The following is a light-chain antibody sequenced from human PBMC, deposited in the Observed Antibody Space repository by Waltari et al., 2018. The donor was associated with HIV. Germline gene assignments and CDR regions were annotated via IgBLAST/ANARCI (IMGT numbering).Light chain of an antibody. V-gene: IGLV2-23*02. CDR2: EVN. CDR1: SSDVGSYNL. J-gene: IGLJ1*01. Sequence: QSALTQPASVSGSPGQSITISCTGTSSDVGSYNLVSWYQQHPGKAPKLTIYEVNKRPSGVSNRFPGSKSGNTASLTISGLQAEDEADYYCCSYAGSSTFYVFGTGTKVTVL. CDR3: CSYAGSSTFYV.